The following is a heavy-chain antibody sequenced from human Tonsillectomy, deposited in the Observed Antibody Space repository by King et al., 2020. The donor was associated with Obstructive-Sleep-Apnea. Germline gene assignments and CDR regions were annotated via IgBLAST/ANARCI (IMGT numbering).Heavy chain of an antibody. CDR3: ARDETGTTNYYYGMDV. D-gene: IGHD1-7*01. Sequence: QLQESGPGLVKPSETLSLTCTVSGGSISSSSYYWGWIRQPPGKGLEWIGSIYYSGSTYYNPSLNSRVTISVDTSKNQFSLKLSSVTAADTAVYYCARDETGTTNYYYGMDVWGQGTTVTVSS. V-gene: IGHV4-39*07. CDR2: IYYSGST. CDR1: GGSISSSSYY. J-gene: IGHJ6*02.